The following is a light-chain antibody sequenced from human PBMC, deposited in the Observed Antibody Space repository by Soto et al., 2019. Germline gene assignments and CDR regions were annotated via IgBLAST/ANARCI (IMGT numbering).Light chain of an antibody. J-gene: IGKJ5*01. CDR3: QQRSDRLPTT. CDR1: QSVSNNY. CDR2: GAS. Sequence: EIVLTQSPGTLSLSPGERATLSCRASQSVSNNYLAWYQQKPGQAPRLLIYGASKRPTGIPARFSGSGSGTDFTLTISSLEPEDSAVYYCQQRSDRLPTTFGQGTRLEIK. V-gene: IGKV3-11*01.